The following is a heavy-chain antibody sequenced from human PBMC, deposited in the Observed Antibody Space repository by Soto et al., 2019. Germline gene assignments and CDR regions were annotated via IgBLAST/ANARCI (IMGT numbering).Heavy chain of an antibody. V-gene: IGHV4-59*08. CDR3: ARRPPPNYGMDV. CDR1: RDSIHSHY. J-gene: IGHJ6*02. Sequence: SATLSLTCTFSRDSIHSHYCNWIRQPPGKGLEWIGYIYYSGSTNYNPSLKSRVAISVDTSKNQFSLRLSSVTAADTAVYYCARRPPPNYGMDVWGQGTTVS. CDR2: IYYSGST.